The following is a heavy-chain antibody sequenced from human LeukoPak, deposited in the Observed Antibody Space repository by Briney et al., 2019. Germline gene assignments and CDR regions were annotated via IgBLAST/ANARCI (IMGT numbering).Heavy chain of an antibody. J-gene: IGHJ4*02. CDR1: GFTFSSYG. V-gene: IGHV3-30*02. D-gene: IGHD1-26*01. CDR2: IRFDGSNK. CDR3: ANGNSGSYFNYFDY. Sequence: GGSLRLSCAASGFTFSSYGMHWVRQAPGKGLEWVAFIRFDGSNKYYADSVKGRFTISRDNSKNTLYLQMNSLRAEDTAVYYCANGNSGSYFNYFDYWGQGTLVTVSS.